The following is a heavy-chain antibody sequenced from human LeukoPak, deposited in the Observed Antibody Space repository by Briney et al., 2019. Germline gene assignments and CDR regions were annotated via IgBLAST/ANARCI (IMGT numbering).Heavy chain of an antibody. V-gene: IGHV1-18*01. D-gene: IGHD3-10*01. CDR3: ARITMVRGVIFDWYFDL. Sequence: ASVKVSCKASGFTFTSYGFSWVRQAPGQGLEWMGWISAYNGNTDYAQKFQGRVTMTTDTSTSTAYMELRSLRSDDTAVYYCARITMVRGVIFDWYFDLWGRGTLVTVSS. J-gene: IGHJ2*01. CDR2: ISAYNGNT. CDR1: GFTFTSYG.